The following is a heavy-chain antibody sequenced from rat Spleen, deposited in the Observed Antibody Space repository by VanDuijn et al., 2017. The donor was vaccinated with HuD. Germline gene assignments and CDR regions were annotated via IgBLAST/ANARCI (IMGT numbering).Heavy chain of an antibody. J-gene: IGHJ4*01. CDR1: GFSLTSYH. CDR2: IWNTGGT. D-gene: IGHD1-10*01. Sequence: QVQLKESGPGLVQPSQTLSLTCTVSGFSLTSYHVHWVRQPPGKGLEWMGVIWNTGGTRYNSALKSRLSISKDTSKSQVFLKMNSLQTEDTATYYCARERDNNMDAWGQGASVTVSS. CDR3: ARERDNNMDA. V-gene: IGHV2-41*01.